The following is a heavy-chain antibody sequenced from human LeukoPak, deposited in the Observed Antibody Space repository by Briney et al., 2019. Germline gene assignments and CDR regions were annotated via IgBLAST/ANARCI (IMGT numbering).Heavy chain of an antibody. Sequence: GSLRLSCAASGFTVSSNYMSWVRQPPGKGLEWIGEIFHSGSTNYNPSLKSRVTISVDKSKNQFSLELNSVTAAGTAVYYCATLNPTVAFTMDYWGQGTLVTVSS. CDR3: ATLNPTVAFTMDY. CDR1: GFTVSSNY. CDR2: IFHSGST. D-gene: IGHD6-19*01. J-gene: IGHJ4*02. V-gene: IGHV4-4*02.